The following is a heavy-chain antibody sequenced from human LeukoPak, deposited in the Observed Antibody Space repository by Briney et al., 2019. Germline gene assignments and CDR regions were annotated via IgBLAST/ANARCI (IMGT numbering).Heavy chain of an antibody. CDR1: GGSISSGGYY. J-gene: IGHJ4*02. CDR2: IYYSGST. D-gene: IGHD1-26*01. CDR3: ARVGATPLMYYFDY. V-gene: IGHV4-31*03. Sequence: SETLSLTCTVSGGSISSGGYYWSWIRQHPGKGLEWIGYIYYSGSTYYNPSLKSRVTISVDTSKNQFSLRLGSVTAADTAVYYCARVGATPLMYYFDYWGQGTLVTVSS.